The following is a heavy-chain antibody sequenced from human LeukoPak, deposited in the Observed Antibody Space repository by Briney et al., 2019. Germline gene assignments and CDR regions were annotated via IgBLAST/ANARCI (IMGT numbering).Heavy chain of an antibody. D-gene: IGHD6-19*01. CDR3: ARDTYGWNQLDY. CDR1: GFTFSGYW. J-gene: IGHJ4*02. CDR2: IKEDESET. V-gene: IGHV3-7*01. Sequence: PGGSLRLSCATSGFTFSGYWMTWVRQAPGKGLEWVANIKEDESETYYVDSVKGRFTISRDNTKSSLYLQMNSLRVEDTAVYYCARDTYGWNQLDYWGQGTLVTVSS.